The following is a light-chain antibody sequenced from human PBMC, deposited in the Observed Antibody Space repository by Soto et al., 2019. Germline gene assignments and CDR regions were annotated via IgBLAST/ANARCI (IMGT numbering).Light chain of an antibody. CDR2: AAS. V-gene: IGKV1-9*01. J-gene: IGKJ4*01. CDR1: QSISSY. CDR3: QQYYSYPLT. Sequence: DIQMTQSPSSLSASVGDRVTITCGASQSISSYLAWYQQKPGKAPKLLIYAASTLQSGVPSGFSGSGSGTDFTLTISCLQSEDFATYYCQQYYSYPLTFGGGTIVDIK.